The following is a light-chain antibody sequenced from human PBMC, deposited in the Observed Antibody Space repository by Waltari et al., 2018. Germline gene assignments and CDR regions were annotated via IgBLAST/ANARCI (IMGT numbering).Light chain of an antibody. CDR1: QAISGW. V-gene: IGKV1-12*01. J-gene: IGKJ3*01. CDR2: SAS. Sequence: DIQMTQSPSSVSASVGDRVTITCRASQAISGWLAWYQLNPGKAPRLLVHSASRLQSGVPSRFSGSGSGTVFTLAISSLQPDDFATYYCQQANSFPYTFGPGTKVEIK. CDR3: QQANSFPYT.